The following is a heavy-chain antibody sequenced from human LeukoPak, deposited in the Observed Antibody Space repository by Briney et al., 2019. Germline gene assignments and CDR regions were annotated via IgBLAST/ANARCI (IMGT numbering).Heavy chain of an antibody. J-gene: IGHJ3*02. Sequence: GGSLRLSCAASGFTFDDYTMHLVRQAPGKGLEWVSLISWDGGSTYYADSVKGRFTISRDNSKNSLYLQMNSLRTEGTALYYCAKDRRFGELRGAFDIWGQGTMVTVSS. CDR3: AKDRRFGELRGAFDI. CDR1: GFTFDDYT. D-gene: IGHD3-10*01. V-gene: IGHV3-43*01. CDR2: ISWDGGST.